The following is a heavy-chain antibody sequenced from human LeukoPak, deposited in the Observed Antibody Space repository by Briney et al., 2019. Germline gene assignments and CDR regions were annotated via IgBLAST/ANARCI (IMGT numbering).Heavy chain of an antibody. CDR3: ARVDTAMVIDH. J-gene: IGHJ4*02. Sequence: ASVKVSCKASGGTFSSYAISWVRQAPGQGLEWMGRIIPILGIANYAQKFQGRVTITADKSTSTAYMELSSLRSEDTAVYYCARVDTAMVIDHWGQGTLVTVSS. CDR1: GGTFSSYA. CDR2: IIPILGIA. D-gene: IGHD5-18*01. V-gene: IGHV1-69*04.